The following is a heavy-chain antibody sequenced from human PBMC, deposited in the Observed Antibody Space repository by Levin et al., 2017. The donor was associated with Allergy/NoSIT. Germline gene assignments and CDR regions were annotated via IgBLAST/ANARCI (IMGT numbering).Heavy chain of an antibody. D-gene: IGHD1-14*01. J-gene: IGHJ6*02. CDR1: GGSFSAHY. V-gene: IGHV4-34*01. Sequence: SQTLSLTCSVYGGSFSAHYWNWIRQSPRKGLEWIGEINHSGSTNYNPSLKGRVTISVDTSSNQISLRLTSVTAADTAVYYCARGSEYEEPTISNYYYYYGMDVWGQGTTVTVSS. CDR3: ARGSEYEEPTISNYYYYYGMDV. CDR2: INHSGST.